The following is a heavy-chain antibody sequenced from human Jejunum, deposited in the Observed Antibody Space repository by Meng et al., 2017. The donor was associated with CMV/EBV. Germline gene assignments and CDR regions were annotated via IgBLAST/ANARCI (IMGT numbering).Heavy chain of an antibody. CDR3: ARGGEYGTSYGRSGWWDDAFEI. Sequence: NWWSWVRQPPGKGLEWIGEIYHSGTSNFNPSLRSRVTISVDKSKNQFSLKLTSVTAADTAVYYCARGGEYGTSYGRSGWWDDAFEIWGQGTMVTVSS. CDR2: IYHSGTS. D-gene: IGHD6-19*01. J-gene: IGHJ3*02. CDR1: NW. V-gene: IGHV4-4*02.